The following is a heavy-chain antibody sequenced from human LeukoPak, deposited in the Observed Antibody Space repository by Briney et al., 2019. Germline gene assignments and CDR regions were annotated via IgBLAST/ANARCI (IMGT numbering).Heavy chain of an antibody. Sequence: PGGSLRLSCAPSGFNFNSKWMTWVRPAPGKGLEWVANINQDGSEKYHGDSVKGRFTISRDNAKSSLFLEMSSLRAEDTAVYYCADPPSDFWGQGTLVAASS. V-gene: IGHV3-7*01. J-gene: IGHJ4*02. CDR1: GFNFNSKW. CDR2: INQDGSEK. CDR3: ADPPSDF.